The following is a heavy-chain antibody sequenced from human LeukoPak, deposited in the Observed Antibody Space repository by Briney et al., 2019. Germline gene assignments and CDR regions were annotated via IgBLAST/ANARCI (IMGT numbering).Heavy chain of an antibody. V-gene: IGHV4-59*01. CDR3: ASSGPSRWLQFVPDRYYYYGMDV. CDR2: IFYSGST. Sequence: SETLSLTCAVYGGSFSGYYWSWFRQPPGKGLEWIGYIFYSGSTNYNPSLKSRVTISVDTSKNQFSLKLSSVTAADTAVYYCASSGPSRWLQFVPDRYYYYGMDVWGQGTTVTVSS. J-gene: IGHJ6*02. CDR1: GGSFSGYY. D-gene: IGHD5-24*01.